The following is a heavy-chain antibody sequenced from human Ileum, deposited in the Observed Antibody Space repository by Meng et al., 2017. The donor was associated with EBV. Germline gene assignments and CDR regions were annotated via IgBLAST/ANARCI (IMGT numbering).Heavy chain of an antibody. V-gene: IGHV6-1*01. Sequence: QVPLQQSGPGLVRPSQTLSLTGAISGDSVSNRGVAWNWIRQSPSRGLEWLGRTYYRSQWGSDYAVSMRGRITINPDTSKNQVSLQLNSVSPEDTAVYYCARDLLWAFDSWGQGTLVTVSS. D-gene: IGHD7-27*01. CDR1: GDSVSNRGVA. CDR3: ARDLLWAFDS. J-gene: IGHJ4*02. CDR2: TYYRSQWGS.